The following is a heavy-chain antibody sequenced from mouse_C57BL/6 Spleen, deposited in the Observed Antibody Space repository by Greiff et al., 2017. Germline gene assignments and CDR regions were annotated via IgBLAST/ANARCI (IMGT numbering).Heavy chain of an antibody. CDR3: ARGPHYAMDY. CDR1: GYTFTSYW. J-gene: IGHJ4*01. CDR2: IHPNSGST. Sequence: QVQLQQPGAELVKPGASVKLSCKASGYTFTSYWMHWVKQRPGQGLEWIGMIHPNSGSTNYNEKFKSKATLTVDKSSSTAYMQLRSLTSEDSAVYYCARGPHYAMDYWGQGTSVTVSS. V-gene: IGHV1-64*01.